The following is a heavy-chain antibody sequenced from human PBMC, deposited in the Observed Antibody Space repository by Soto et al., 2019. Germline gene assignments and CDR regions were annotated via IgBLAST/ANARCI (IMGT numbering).Heavy chain of an antibody. CDR1: GFSFRSDW. Sequence: EDQLVESGGGLVQPGGSLRLTCAVSGFSFRSDWMNWVRQAPGKGLEWVAHTNQDGSEKYYLDSVKGRFTIFRDNAKNLLYLQMNGVRAEETAVYYCSGGVGDAIWGQGTLVTVSS. CDR2: TNQDGSEK. D-gene: IGHD1-26*01. V-gene: IGHV3-7*04. J-gene: IGHJ4*02. CDR3: SGGVGDAI.